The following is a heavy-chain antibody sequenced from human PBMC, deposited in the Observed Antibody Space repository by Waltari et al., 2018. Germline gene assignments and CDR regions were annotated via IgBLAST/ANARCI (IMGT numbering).Heavy chain of an antibody. Sequence: QVQLQQWGAGLLKPSETLSLTCAVYGGSFSGYYWSWIRQPPGKGLEWIGEINHSGGTKYNPSLKSRVTISVDTSKNQFSLKLSAVTAADTAVYYCARGGGPALTSPLFDYWGQGTLVTVSS. D-gene: IGHD4-4*01. CDR2: INHSGGT. J-gene: IGHJ4*02. CDR3: ARGGGPALTSPLFDY. CDR1: GGSFSGYY. V-gene: IGHV4-34*01.